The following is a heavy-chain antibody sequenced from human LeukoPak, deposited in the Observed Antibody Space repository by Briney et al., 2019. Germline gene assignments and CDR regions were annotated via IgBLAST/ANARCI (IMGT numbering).Heavy chain of an antibody. D-gene: IGHD6-19*01. CDR3: AREPYSSGGGRVDY. CDR2: IKYDGSEE. V-gene: IGHV3-7*01. Sequence: PGGSLRLSCAASGFTFSKYWMSWVRQVPGKGLEWVANIKYDGSEEDYVDSVKGRFTISRDNAKNSLYLQMNSLRAEDTAVYYCAREPYSSGGGRVDYWGQGTLVTVSS. J-gene: IGHJ4*02. CDR1: GFTFSKYW.